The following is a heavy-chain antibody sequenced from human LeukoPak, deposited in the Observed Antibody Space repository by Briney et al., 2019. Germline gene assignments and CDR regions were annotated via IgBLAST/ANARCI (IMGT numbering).Heavy chain of an antibody. J-gene: IGHJ3*02. CDR3: ARDQNISGSTMDDAFDI. CDR2: IIPIFGTA. V-gene: IGHV1-69*13. Sequence: SVKVSCKASGGTFSSYAISWVRQAPGQGLEWMGGIIPIFGTANYAQKFQGRVTITADESTSTAYMELSRLRSEDTAVYYCARDQNISGSTMDDAFDIWGQGTMVTVSS. CDR1: GGTFSSYA. D-gene: IGHD1-26*01.